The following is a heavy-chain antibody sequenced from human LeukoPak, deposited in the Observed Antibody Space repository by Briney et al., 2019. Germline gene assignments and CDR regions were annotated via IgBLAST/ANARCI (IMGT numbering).Heavy chain of an antibody. D-gene: IGHD1-1*01. CDR1: GLVFADCP. J-gene: IGHJ4*02. CDR2: IRISRGITTV. CDR3: ARDYDWAFDY. Sequence: GGSLRLSCAISGLVFADCPINWVRQAPGKGLEWISHIRISRGITTVNYADSVNGRFSISRDDANLLVFLQMDSLTDDDTAVYYCARDYDWAFDYWGQGSLVTVSS. V-gene: IGHV3-48*02.